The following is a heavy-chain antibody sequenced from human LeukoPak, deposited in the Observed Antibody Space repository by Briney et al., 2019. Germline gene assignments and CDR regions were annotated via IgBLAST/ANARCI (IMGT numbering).Heavy chain of an antibody. J-gene: IGHJ4*02. V-gene: IGHV3-11*06. CDR1: GFTFSDYY. CDR3: ARVSPISSGFYVY. D-gene: IGHD3-22*01. CDR2: ISGSGSDT. Sequence: GGSLRLSCVASGFTFSDYYMTWIRQAPGKGLEWVSYISGSGSDTNYADSVKGRFTISRDNAKNSLYLQMNSLRAEDTAVYYCARVSPISSGFYVYWGQGTLVIVSS.